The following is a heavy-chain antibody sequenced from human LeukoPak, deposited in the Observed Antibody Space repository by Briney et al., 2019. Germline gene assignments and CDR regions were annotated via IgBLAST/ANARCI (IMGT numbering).Heavy chain of an antibody. CDR2: INPNSGGT. CDR3: ARAFNYYDSSGYAGSWFDP. V-gene: IGHV1-2*02. CDR1: GYTFTGYY. Sequence: ASVKVSCKASGYTFTGYYMHWVRQAPGQGLEWMGWINPNSGGTNYAQKFQGRVTMTRDTSIRTAYMELSRLRSDDTAVYYCARAFNYYDSSGYAGSWFDPWGQGTLVTVSS. D-gene: IGHD3-22*01. J-gene: IGHJ5*02.